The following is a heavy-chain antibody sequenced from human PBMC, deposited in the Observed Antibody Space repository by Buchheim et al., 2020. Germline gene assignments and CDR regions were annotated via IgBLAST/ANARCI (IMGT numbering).Heavy chain of an antibody. J-gene: IGHJ6*02. CDR2: ISSSSSYI. Sequence: EVQLVESGGGLVKPGGSLRLSCAASGFTFSSYSMNWVRQAPGKGLEWVSSISSSSSYIYYADSVKGRFTISRDNAKNSLYLQMNSLRAEDTAVYYCARDRVTIFGVVIDYYYYGMDVWGQGTT. CDR1: GFTFSSYS. D-gene: IGHD3-3*01. V-gene: IGHV3-21*01. CDR3: ARDRVTIFGVVIDYYYYGMDV.